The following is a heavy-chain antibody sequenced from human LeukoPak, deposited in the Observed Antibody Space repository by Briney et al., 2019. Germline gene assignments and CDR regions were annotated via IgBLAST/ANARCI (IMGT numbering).Heavy chain of an antibody. J-gene: IGHJ5*02. D-gene: IGHD3-10*01. CDR1: GYTFTGYY. CDR2: MNPNSGNT. CDR3: ARAMVRYRFRFDP. Sequence: GASVKVSCKASGYTFTGYYMHWVRQAPGQGLEWRGWMNPNSGNTGYAQKFQGRVTMTRNTSISTAYMELSSLRSEDTAVYYCARAMVRYRFRFDPWGQGTLVTVSS. V-gene: IGHV1-8*02.